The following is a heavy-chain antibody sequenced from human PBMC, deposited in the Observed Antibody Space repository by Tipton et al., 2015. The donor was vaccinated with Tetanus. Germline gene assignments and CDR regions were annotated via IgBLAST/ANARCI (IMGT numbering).Heavy chain of an antibody. Sequence: TLSLTCTVSGGSISGSSFYWGWIRQPPGKGLEWIGSIYHSGNTYYNSSLKSRVTISVDTSKNQISLTLSSVTAADTAVYYCARIHDFWSGYFDFWGQGTLVTVTS. CDR1: GGSISGSSFY. CDR3: ARIHDFWSGYFDF. D-gene: IGHD3-3*01. V-gene: IGHV4-39*01. CDR2: IYHSGNT. J-gene: IGHJ4*02.